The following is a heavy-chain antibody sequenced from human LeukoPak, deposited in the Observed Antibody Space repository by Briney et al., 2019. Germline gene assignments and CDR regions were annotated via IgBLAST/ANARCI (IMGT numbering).Heavy chain of an antibody. CDR3: ATFDYFGSGGLFDC. CDR2: ISSNGGST. Sequence: GGSLRLSCAASGFTFSSYAMHWVRQAPRKGLEYVSAISSNGGSTYYANSVKGRFTISRDNSKNTLYLQMGSLRAEDMAVYYCATFDYFGSGGLFDCWGQGTLVTVSS. V-gene: IGHV3-64*01. CDR1: GFTFSSYA. D-gene: IGHD3-10*01. J-gene: IGHJ4*02.